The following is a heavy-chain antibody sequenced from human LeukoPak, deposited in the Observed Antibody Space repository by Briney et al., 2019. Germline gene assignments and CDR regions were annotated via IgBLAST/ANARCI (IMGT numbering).Heavy chain of an antibody. J-gene: IGHJ4*02. D-gene: IGHD3-3*01. CDR3: ARRRYYDFWSGYYSNPHPLWYFDY. CDR1: GGSISNYY. Sequence: PSETLSLTCTVSGGSISNYYWSWIRQPPGKGLEWIGYIYYSGSTNYNPSLKSRVTISVDASKNQFSLKLTSVTAADTAVYYCARRRYYDFWSGYYSNPHPLWYFDYWGQGTLVTVSS. CDR2: IYYSGST. V-gene: IGHV4-59*01.